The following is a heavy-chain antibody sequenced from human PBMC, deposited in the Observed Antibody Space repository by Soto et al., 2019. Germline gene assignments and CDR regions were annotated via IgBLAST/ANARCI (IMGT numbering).Heavy chain of an antibody. J-gene: IGHJ4*02. CDR1: GGTFSSYA. CDR2: IIPIFGTA. Sequence: QVPLVQSGAEVKKPGSSVKVSCKASGGTFSSYAISWVRQAPGQGLEWMGGIIPIFGTANYAQKFQGRVTIPAHESTSTAYRERSSLRCEDTAVYYCARGGYYYDSSGYSPHDYWGQGTLVTVSS. V-gene: IGHV1-69*01. CDR3: ARGGYYYDSSGYSPHDY. D-gene: IGHD3-22*01.